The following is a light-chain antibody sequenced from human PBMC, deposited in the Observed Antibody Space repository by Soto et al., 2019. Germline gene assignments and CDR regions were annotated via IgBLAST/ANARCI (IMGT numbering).Light chain of an antibody. Sequence: QSALTQPSSGSGSPGQSITISCTGTSSDVGGYNYVSWYQQQPGKAPKLVIYDVSNRPSGVSDRFSGSKSGNTASLTISGLQTEDEADYYCASYSTISTYVFGPGSMVTV. CDR2: DVS. CDR1: SSDVGGYNY. CDR3: ASYSTISTYV. J-gene: IGLJ1*01. V-gene: IGLV2-14*01.